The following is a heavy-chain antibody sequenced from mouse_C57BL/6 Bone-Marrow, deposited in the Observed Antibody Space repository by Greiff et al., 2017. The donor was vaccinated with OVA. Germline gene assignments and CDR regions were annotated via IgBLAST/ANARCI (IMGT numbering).Heavy chain of an antibody. CDR3: ARWNYYGSSWFAY. Sequence: VQLQQSGTELVKPGASVKLSCKASGYTFTSYWMHWVKQRPGQGLEWIGNINPSNGGTNYNEKFKSKATLTVDKSSSTAYMQLSSLTSEDSAVYYCARWNYYGSSWFAYWGQGTLVTVSA. CDR2: INPSNGGT. J-gene: IGHJ3*01. V-gene: IGHV1-53*01. D-gene: IGHD1-1*01. CDR1: GYTFTSYW.